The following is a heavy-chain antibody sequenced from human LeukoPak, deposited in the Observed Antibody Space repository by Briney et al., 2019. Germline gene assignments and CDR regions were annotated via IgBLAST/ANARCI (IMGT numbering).Heavy chain of an antibody. J-gene: IGHJ4*02. CDR1: GFSFSTAD. CDR2: ISSSSSYI. Sequence: GGSLRLSCAASGFSFSTADMNWVRQAPGKGLEWVSSISSSSSYIYYADSVKGRFTISRDNAKNSLYLQMNSLRAEDTAVYYCARGGSGSSWYSDYWGQGTLVTVSS. CDR3: ARGGSGSSWYSDY. D-gene: IGHD6-13*01. V-gene: IGHV3-21*01.